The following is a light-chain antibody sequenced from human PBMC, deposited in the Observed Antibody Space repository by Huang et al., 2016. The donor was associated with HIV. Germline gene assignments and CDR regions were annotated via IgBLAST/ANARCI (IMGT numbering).Light chain of an antibody. CDR3: MQTLQTPLT. V-gene: IGKV2-28*01. CDR2: LGS. J-gene: IGKJ4*01. Sequence: DIVMTQSSLSLPVTPGEPASISCRSSQSLLHSNGYNYLDWYLQKPGQSPQLLIYLGSNRDSGVPDRFSGSGSGKEFTLKISRVEAEDVGVYYCMQTLQTPLTFGRGTKVEIK. CDR1: QSLLHSNGYNY.